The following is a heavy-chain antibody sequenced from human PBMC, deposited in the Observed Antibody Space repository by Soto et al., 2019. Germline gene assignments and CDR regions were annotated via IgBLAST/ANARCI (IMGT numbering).Heavy chain of an antibody. Sequence: PGGSLRLSCAGSGFTFNYYQMNWVRQTPGKGLEWLASVSVTSCHIYYAESVRGRFTISRDNAKNSLYLRMNSLRAEDTAVYYCARDEVGYCNTTSCYFYFDSWGQGTLVTVSS. D-gene: IGHD2-2*01. J-gene: IGHJ4*02. CDR1: GFTFNYYQ. CDR3: ARDEVGYCNTTSCYFYFDS. V-gene: IGHV3-21*01. CDR2: VSVTSCHI.